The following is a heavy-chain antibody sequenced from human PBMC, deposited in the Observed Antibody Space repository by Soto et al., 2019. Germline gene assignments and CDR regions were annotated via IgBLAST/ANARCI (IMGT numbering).Heavy chain of an antibody. Sequence: EVQLVDTGGGLVQPGGSLRLSCAASGFAVSSNYMNWVRQAPGKGLEWVSVLYTGGSTHYAGSVKGRFTISRDSSQNTLYLQMNSLRGEDTAVYYCARDGPGFADAFDIWGQGTMVTVSA. V-gene: IGHV3-53*02. CDR2: LYTGGST. CDR1: GFAVSSNY. CDR3: ARDGPGFADAFDI. D-gene: IGHD3-10*01. J-gene: IGHJ3*02.